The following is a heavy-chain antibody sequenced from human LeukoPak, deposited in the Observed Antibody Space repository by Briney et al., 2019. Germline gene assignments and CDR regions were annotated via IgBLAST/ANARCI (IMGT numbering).Heavy chain of an antibody. CDR3: AREGAYSNYERYFDY. CDR2: ISSSSSTI. D-gene: IGHD4-11*01. J-gene: IGHJ4*02. V-gene: IGHV3-48*01. CDR1: GFTFSSCS. Sequence: GGSLRLSCAASGFTFSSCSMNWVRQAPGKGLEWVSYISSSSSTIYYADSVKGRFTISRDNSKNTLYLQMNSLRAEDTAVYYCAREGAYSNYERYFDYWGQGTQVTVSS.